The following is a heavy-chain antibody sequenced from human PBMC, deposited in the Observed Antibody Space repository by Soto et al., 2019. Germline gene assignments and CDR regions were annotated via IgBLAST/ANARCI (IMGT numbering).Heavy chain of an antibody. V-gene: IGHV3-7*05. CDR1: GFTFSNYW. CDR3: ARGGNYDLDY. D-gene: IGHD1-7*01. CDR2: IKLDGTEQ. Sequence: EVHLVESGGDLVQPGGSLRLSCTASGFTFSNYWMSWLRQAPGRGLECVAHIKLDGTEQYYVDSVRGRFTISRDNGKNSLSLQMDSLRAEDTAVYYCARGGNYDLDYWGQGPLVTVSS. J-gene: IGHJ4*02.